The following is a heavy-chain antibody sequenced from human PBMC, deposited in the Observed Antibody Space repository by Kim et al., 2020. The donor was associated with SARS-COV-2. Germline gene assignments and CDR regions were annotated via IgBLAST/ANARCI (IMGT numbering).Heavy chain of an antibody. CDR3: ARVGYKYGWSTYVDY. CDR2: IYYSGRT. V-gene: IGHV4-39*01. J-gene: IGHJ4*02. CDR1: GGSISSSTYY. Sequence: SETLSLTCTVSGGSISSSTYYWGWMRQPPGKGLEWIATIYYSGRTYYNPSLKSRLTISVDTSRDQFSLKLSSVTAADTAVYYCARVGYKYGWSTYVDYWGQVTLLSVSS. D-gene: IGHD5-18*01.